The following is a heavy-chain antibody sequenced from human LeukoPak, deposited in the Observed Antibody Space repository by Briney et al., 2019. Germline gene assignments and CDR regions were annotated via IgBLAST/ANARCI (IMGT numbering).Heavy chain of an antibody. Sequence: ASVKVSCKASGYTFHSYGISWVRQAPGQGLGCMGWISVYNDNTKYAQNLHDRVTLTTDTATSTAYLELRSLTSDDTAVYYCVRDTGLYGDYQFDSWGQGTLVAVSS. CDR3: VRDTGLYGDYQFDS. CDR1: GYTFHSYG. D-gene: IGHD4-17*01. CDR2: ISVYNDNT. J-gene: IGHJ4*02. V-gene: IGHV1-18*01.